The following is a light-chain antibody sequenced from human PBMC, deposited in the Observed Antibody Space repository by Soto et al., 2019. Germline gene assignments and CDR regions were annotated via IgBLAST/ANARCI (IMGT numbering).Light chain of an antibody. CDR1: QSISSSN. CDR2: GAS. CDR3: QQYNSSPPEFT. Sequence: EIVLTQSPGTLSVSPGERVTLSCRASQSISSSNLAWYQQRPGQAPRLLIFGASHRATGIPDRFSGSGSGTDFTLTISRLEPEDFAVYDCQQYNSSPPEFTFGAGTEVDSK. J-gene: IGKJ3*01. V-gene: IGKV3-20*01.